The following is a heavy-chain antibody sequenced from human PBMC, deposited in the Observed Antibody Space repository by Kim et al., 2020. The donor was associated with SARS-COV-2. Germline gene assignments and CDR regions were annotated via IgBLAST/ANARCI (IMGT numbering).Heavy chain of an antibody. CDR1: GYTFTNYA. D-gene: IGHD3-22*01. CDR2: INTNTGNP. J-gene: IGHJ4*02. CDR3: ARAKYYYDTSGSPKAGSSKLGGPGDY. V-gene: IGHV7-4-1*02. Sequence: ASVKVSCKASGYTFTNYAMNWVRQAPGQGLEWMGWINTNTGNPTYAPGFTGRFVLFLDTSVSTAYLQISSLKAEDTAVYYCARAKYYYDTSGSPKAGSSKLGGPGDYWGQGPLVTVST.